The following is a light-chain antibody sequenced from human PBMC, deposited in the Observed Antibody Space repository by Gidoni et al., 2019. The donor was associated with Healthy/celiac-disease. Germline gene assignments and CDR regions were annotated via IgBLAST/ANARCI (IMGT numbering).Light chain of an antibody. Sequence: ETVLTQSPATLSLSPGERDTLSCRASQSVSSYLAWYQQKPGQAPRLLIYDASNRATGIPARFSGSGSGTDFTLTISSLEPEDFAVYYWQQRSNWPLTFGGGTKVEIK. J-gene: IGKJ4*01. CDR3: QQRSNWPLT. V-gene: IGKV3-11*01. CDR2: DAS. CDR1: QSVSSY.